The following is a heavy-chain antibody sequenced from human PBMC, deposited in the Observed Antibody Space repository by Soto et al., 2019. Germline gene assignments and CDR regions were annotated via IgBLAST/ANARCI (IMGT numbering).Heavy chain of an antibody. CDR1: GFSLSTSGVG. D-gene: IGHD3-16*02. J-gene: IGHJ5*02. V-gene: IGHV2-5*01. CDR2: IYWNDDK. Sequence: QITLKESGPTLVKPTQTLTLTCTFSGFSLSTSGVGVGWIRQPPGKALEWLALIYWNDDKRYSPSLKSRLTIPKDPPKNPVGLTMTNMDPVDTATYYCAHRPPPRDYVWGSYRWLGWFDPWGQGTLVTVSS. CDR3: AHRPPPRDYVWGSYRWLGWFDP.